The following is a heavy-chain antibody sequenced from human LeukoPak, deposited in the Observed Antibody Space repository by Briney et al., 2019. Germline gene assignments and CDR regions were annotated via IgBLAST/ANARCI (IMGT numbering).Heavy chain of an antibody. V-gene: IGHV4-39*07. D-gene: IGHD6-19*01. Sequence: SETLSLTCTVSGGSISSSDYYWGWIRQPPGKGLEWIGSIYYGGSTYYNPSLKSRVTISVDTSKNQFSLKLSSVTAADTAVYYCARDRREVAGYDYWGQGTLVTVSS. CDR1: GGSISSSDYY. CDR3: ARDRREVAGYDY. CDR2: IYYGGST. J-gene: IGHJ4*02.